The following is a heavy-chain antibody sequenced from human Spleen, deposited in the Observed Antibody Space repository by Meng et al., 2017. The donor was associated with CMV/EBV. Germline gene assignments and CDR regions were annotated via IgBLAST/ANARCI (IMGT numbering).Heavy chain of an antibody. Sequence: GGSLRLSCAASGFTFSSYSMNWVRQAPGKGLAWVSYISSSSSTIYYADSVKCRFTISRDNAKNSLYLQMNSLRAEDTDVYYCARVSCSSTSCYPAEYGMDFWGQGTTVTVSS. D-gene: IGHD2-2*01. CDR3: ARVSCSSTSCYPAEYGMDF. CDR2: ISSSSSTI. J-gene: IGHJ6*02. V-gene: IGHV3-48*04. CDR1: GFTFSSYS.